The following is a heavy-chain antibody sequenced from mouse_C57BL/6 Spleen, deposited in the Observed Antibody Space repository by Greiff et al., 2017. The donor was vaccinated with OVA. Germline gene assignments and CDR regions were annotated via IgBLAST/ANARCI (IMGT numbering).Heavy chain of an antibody. CDR3: ALYYDYDGFAY. CDR1: GFNIKDYY. D-gene: IGHD2-4*01. J-gene: IGHJ3*01. Sequence: EVKLVESGAELVKPGASVKLSCTASGFNIKDYYMHWVKQRTEQGLEWIGRIDPEDGETKYAPKFQGKATITADTSSNTAYLQRSSLTSEDTAVYYCALYYDYDGFAYWGQGTLVTVSA. CDR2: IDPEDGET. V-gene: IGHV14-2*01.